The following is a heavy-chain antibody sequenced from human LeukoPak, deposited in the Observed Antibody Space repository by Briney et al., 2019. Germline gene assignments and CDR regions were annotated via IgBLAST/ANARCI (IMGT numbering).Heavy chain of an antibody. J-gene: IGHJ4*02. Sequence: ASVKVSCKASGYTFTSLDINWVRQASGQGLECVGWMNPNSGNTGCAQKFQGRVTMTRDTSTRTAYMELSSLRSEDTAVYYCARVYGDPDYWGQGTLVTVSS. V-gene: IGHV1-8*01. D-gene: IGHD4-17*01. CDR3: ARVYGDPDY. CDR2: MNPNSGNT. CDR1: GYTFTSLD.